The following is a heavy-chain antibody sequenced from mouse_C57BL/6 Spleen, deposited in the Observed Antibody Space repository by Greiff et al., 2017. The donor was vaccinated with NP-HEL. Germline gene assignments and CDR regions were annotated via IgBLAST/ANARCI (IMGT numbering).Heavy chain of an antibody. CDR3: AREGLLGAMDY. Sequence: VQLQQSGAELVKPGASVKISCKASGYAFSSYWMNWVKQRPGKGLEWIGQIYPGDGDTNYNGKFKGKATLTADKSSSTAYMQLSSLTSEDSAVYFCAREGLLGAMDYWGQGTSVTVSS. J-gene: IGHJ4*01. CDR2: IYPGDGDT. D-gene: IGHD2-3*01. V-gene: IGHV1-80*01. CDR1: GYAFSSYW.